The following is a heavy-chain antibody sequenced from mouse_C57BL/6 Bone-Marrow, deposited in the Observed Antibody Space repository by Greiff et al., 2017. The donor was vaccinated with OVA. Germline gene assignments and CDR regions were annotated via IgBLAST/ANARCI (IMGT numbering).Heavy chain of an antibody. CDR2: INPGSGGT. Sequence: VKLQESGAELVRPGTSVKVSCKASGYAFTNYLIEWVKQRPGQGLEWIGVINPGSGGTNYNEKFKGKATLTADKSSSTAYMQLSSLTSEDSAVYFCARYGSYFDYWGQGTTLTVSS. CDR3: ARYGSYFDY. D-gene: IGHD2-2*01. J-gene: IGHJ2*01. CDR1: GYAFTNYL. V-gene: IGHV1-54*01.